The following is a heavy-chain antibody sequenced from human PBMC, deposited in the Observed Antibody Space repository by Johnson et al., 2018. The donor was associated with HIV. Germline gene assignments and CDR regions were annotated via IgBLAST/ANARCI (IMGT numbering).Heavy chain of an antibody. CDR1: GFTFSSYD. Sequence: QLVESGGGLVQPGGSLRLACAASGFTFSSYDMHWVRQATGKGLEWVSAIGTAGDTYYPGSVKGRFTISRENAKNSLYLQMNSLRGGDTAVYYCARGGAHDAFEIWGQGTMVTVSS. CDR2: IGTAGDT. J-gene: IGHJ3*02. D-gene: IGHD3-16*01. CDR3: ARGGAHDAFEI. V-gene: IGHV3-13*01.